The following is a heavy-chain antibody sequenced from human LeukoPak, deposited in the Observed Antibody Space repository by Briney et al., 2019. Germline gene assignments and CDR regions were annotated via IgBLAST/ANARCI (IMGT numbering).Heavy chain of an antibody. CDR3: ARELRGNLVVIYFDY. CDR2: INHSGST. V-gene: IGHV4-34*01. Sequence: SETLSLTCAVYGGSFSGYYWSWIRQPLGKGLEWIGEINHSGSTNYNPSLKSRVTISVDTSKNQFSLKLSSVTAADTAVYYCARELRGNLVVIYFDYWGQGTLVTVSS. D-gene: IGHD6-6*01. J-gene: IGHJ4*02. CDR1: GGSFSGYY.